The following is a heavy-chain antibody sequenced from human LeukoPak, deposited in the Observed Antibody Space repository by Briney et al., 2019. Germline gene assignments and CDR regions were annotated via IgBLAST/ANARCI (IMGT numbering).Heavy chain of an antibody. D-gene: IGHD2-2*01. CDR2: ISSSSSYI. CDR3: ARAYCSSTSCAFDY. Sequence: GGSLRLSCAASGFTFSSYSMNWVRQAPGEGLEWVSSISSSSSYIYYADSVKGRFIISRDNAKNSLYLQMNSLRAEDTAVYYCARAYCSSTSCAFDYWGQGTLVTVSS. V-gene: IGHV3-21*01. J-gene: IGHJ4*02. CDR1: GFTFSSYS.